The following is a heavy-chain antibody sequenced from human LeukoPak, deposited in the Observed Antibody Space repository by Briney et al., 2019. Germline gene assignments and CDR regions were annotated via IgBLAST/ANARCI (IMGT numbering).Heavy chain of an antibody. D-gene: IGHD2-8*02. CDR3: AKSEGVLVIKDFDY. CDR1: GFSLSSYG. CDR2: IRYDGSDK. J-gene: IGHJ4*02. Sequence: PGGSLRLSCEVSGFSLSSYGMHWVRQAPAKGLEWVAFIRYDGSDKYYADSVRGRFTISRDRSKNTLHLQMSSLRLEDTAVYYCAKSEGVLVIKDFDYWGQGTLVTASS. V-gene: IGHV3-30*02.